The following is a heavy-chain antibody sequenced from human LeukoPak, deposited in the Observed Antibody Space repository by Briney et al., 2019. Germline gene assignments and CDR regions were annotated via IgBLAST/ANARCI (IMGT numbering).Heavy chain of an antibody. D-gene: IGHD1-1*01. V-gene: IGHV4-59*12. Sequence: SETLSLTCTVSGGSINNYYWSWIRQPPGKGLEWIGYIYYSGSTNYNPSLKSRVTISVDTSKNQFSLKLSSVTAADTAVYYCARDRLEPHYYYGMDVWGQGTTVTVSS. CDR2: IYYSGST. CDR3: ARDRLEPHYYYGMDV. CDR1: GGSINNYY. J-gene: IGHJ6*02.